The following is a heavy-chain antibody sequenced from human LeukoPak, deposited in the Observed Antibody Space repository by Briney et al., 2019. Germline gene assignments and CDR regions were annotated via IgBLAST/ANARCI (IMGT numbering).Heavy chain of an antibody. CDR2: IYHSGST. CDR3: ARPYYDSSGYYHDAFDI. Sequence: KPSETLSLTCTVSGGSITNYYWSWIRQPPGKGLEWIGYIYHSGSTYYNPSLKSRVTMSVDTSKNQFSLKLSSVTAADTAVYYCARPYYDSSGYYHDAFDIWGQGTMVTVSS. J-gene: IGHJ3*02. D-gene: IGHD3-22*01. V-gene: IGHV4-59*12. CDR1: GGSITNYY.